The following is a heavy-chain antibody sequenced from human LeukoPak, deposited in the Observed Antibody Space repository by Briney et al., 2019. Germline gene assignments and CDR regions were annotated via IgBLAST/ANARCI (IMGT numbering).Heavy chain of an antibody. Sequence: GASVKVSCKASGGTFSSYAISWVRQAPGQGLEWMGGIIPIFGTANYAQKFQGRVTITADESTSTAYMELSSLRSEDTAVYYCARGYSNYEASPYYYYMDVWGKGTTVTVSS. CDR2: IIPIFGTA. CDR1: GGTFSSYA. J-gene: IGHJ6*03. CDR3: ARGYSNYEASPYYYYMDV. V-gene: IGHV1-69*13. D-gene: IGHD4-11*01.